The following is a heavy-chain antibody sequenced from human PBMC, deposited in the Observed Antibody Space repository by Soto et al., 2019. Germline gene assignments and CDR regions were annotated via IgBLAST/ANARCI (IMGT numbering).Heavy chain of an antibody. D-gene: IGHD2-2*01. J-gene: IGHJ6*02. CDR3: VKDRNSNSWPSRDV. CDR1: GYTFTRNG. Sequence: ASVKVSCKTSGYTFTRNGISWVRQAPGQGLEWMGWISPKSGSIKYAQKFQGRVIMTTDTSTSTAYMEVRSLRSDDTAVYYCVKDRNSNSWPSRDVWGPGTTVTVSS. V-gene: IGHV1-18*01. CDR2: ISPKSGSI.